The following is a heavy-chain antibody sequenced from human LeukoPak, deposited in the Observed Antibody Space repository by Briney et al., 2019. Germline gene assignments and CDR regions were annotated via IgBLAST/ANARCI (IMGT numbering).Heavy chain of an antibody. CDR3: TRDREQQPTYDY. J-gene: IGHJ4*02. CDR2: INSDGSSI. V-gene: IGHV3-74*01. CDR1: GFTFSSYW. Sequence: GGSLRLSCAASGFTFSSYWMHWVRQAPGKGLVWVSRINSDGSSISYADSVKGRFTISRDNAKDTLYLQMNSLRAEDTAVYYCTRDREQQPTYDYWGQGTLVTVSS. D-gene: IGHD6-13*01.